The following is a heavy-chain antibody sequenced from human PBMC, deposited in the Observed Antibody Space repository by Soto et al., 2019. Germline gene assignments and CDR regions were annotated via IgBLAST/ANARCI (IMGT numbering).Heavy chain of an antibody. CDR1: GGSISSYY. J-gene: IGHJ4*02. D-gene: IGHD6-19*01. CDR3: ARSAVPDNGGVRFDY. V-gene: IGHV4-59*01. CDR2: IYYSGST. Sequence: QVQLQESGPGLVKPSETLSLTCTVSGGSISSYYWSWIRQPPGKGLEWIGYIYYSGSTNYNPSLRSRATISLDPSKTQSPRKRSSVTAADPAVYSCARSAVPDNGGVRFDYWGQGTLVTVSS.